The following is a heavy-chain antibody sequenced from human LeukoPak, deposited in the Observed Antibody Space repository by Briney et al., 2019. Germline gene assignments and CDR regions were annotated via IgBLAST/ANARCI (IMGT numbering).Heavy chain of an antibody. Sequence: GGSLRLSCAASGFTVSSNYMSWVRQAPGKGLEWVSVIYSGGSTYYADSVKGRFTISRDNSKNTLYLQMNSLRAEDTAVYYCARAAYYYGSGSYSGRYYFDYWRQGTLVTVSS. J-gene: IGHJ4*02. CDR1: GFTVSSNY. CDR2: IYSGGST. CDR3: ARAAYYYGSGSYSGRYYFDY. D-gene: IGHD3-10*01. V-gene: IGHV3-66*01.